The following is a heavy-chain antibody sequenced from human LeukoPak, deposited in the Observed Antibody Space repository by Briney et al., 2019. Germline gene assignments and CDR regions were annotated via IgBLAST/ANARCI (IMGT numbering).Heavy chain of an antibody. CDR3: ARSHRRVSGARFDY. CDR1: GESFKDYY. V-gene: IGHV4-34*01. Sequence: SETLSLTCAVYGESFKDYYWNWIRQPPGKGLEWIGEINHSGSSNYNPSLKSRVTISVDTSKNQFSLKLSSVTAADTAVYYCARSHRRVSGARFDYWGQGTLVTVSS. D-gene: IGHD6-13*01. CDR2: INHSGSS. J-gene: IGHJ4*02.